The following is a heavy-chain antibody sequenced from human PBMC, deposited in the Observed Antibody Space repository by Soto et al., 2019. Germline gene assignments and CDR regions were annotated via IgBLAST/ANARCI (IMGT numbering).Heavy chain of an antibody. V-gene: IGHV3-11*01. D-gene: IGHD2-2*01. CDR3: ARDSEYCSSTSCYVYYYYYMDV. CDR2: ISSSGSTI. Sequence: QVQLVESGGGLVKPGGSLRLSCAASGFTFSDYYMSWIRQAPGKELEWVSYISSSGSTIYYADSVKGRFTSSRDNAKNSLYLQMNSLRAEDTAVYYCARDSEYCSSTSCYVYYYYYMDVWGKGTTVTVSS. CDR1: GFTFSDYY. J-gene: IGHJ6*03.